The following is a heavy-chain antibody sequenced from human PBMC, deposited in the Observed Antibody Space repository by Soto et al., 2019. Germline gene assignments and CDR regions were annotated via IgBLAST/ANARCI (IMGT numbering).Heavy chain of an antibody. Sequence: VHLLESGGGLVQPGGSLRLSCATSGFNFNNYAMSWVRQAPGERLEWVSFISSSGGNTYYADSVKGRFTISRDNSRNAVMLQMNTLGAEDTAIYYCATFRTVTGPGWGRAFEYWGQGTRVTVSS. CDR2: ISSSGGNT. V-gene: IGHV3-23*01. D-gene: IGHD6-19*01. J-gene: IGHJ4*02. CDR1: GFNFNNYA. CDR3: ATFRTVTGPGWGRAFEY.